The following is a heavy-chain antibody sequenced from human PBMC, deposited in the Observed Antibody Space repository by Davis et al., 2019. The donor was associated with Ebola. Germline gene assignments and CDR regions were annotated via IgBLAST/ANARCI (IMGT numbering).Heavy chain of an antibody. J-gene: IGHJ4*02. CDR3: ARDFDGGNYYFDY. CDR1: GGSFSSHP. V-gene: IGHV1-69*13. CDR2: IIPIFDTP. D-gene: IGHD3-9*01. Sequence: SVTVSCKTSGGSFSSHPISWVRQAPRQGLEWMGGIIPIFDTPHYAQKFQGRITITADASTSTAYMELSSLRSEDMATYFCARDFDGGNYYFDYWGPGTPVTVSS.